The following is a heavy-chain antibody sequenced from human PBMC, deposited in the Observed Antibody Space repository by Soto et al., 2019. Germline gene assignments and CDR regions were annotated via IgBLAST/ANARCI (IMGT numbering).Heavy chain of an antibody. V-gene: IGHV1-69*13. D-gene: IGHD6-13*01. CDR3: ASSDQVAAAGPPHFDY. CDR2: IIPIFGTA. CDR1: GGTFSSYA. J-gene: IGHJ4*02. Sequence: AASVKVSCKASGGTFSSYAISWVRQAPGQGLEWMGGIIPIFGTANYAQKFQGRVTITADESTSTAYMELSSLRSEDTAVYYCASSDQVAAAGPPHFDYWGQGTLVTVSS.